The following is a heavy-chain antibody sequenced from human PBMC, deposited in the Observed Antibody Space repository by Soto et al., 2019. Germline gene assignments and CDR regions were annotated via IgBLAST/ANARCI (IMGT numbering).Heavy chain of an antibody. J-gene: IGHJ6*02. CDR1: GGTFSSYT. Sequence: SVKVSCKASGGTFSSYTISWVRQAPGQGLEWMGRIIPILGIANYAQKFQGRVTITADKSTSTAYMELSSLRSEDTAVYYCAREDIVVVPAALPLRYYYYYGMDVWG. CDR2: IIPILGIA. V-gene: IGHV1-69*04. CDR3: AREDIVVVPAALPLRYYYYYGMDV. D-gene: IGHD2-2*01.